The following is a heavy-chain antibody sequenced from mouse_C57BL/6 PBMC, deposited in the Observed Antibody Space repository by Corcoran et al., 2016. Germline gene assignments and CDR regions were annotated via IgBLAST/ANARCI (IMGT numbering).Heavy chain of an antibody. J-gene: IGHJ1*03. Sequence: QVQLQQSGAELARPGASVKLSCKASGYTFTSYGISWVKQRTGQGLEWIGEIYPRSGNTYYNEKFKGKATLTADKSSSTAYMELRRLTAEDSAVYFCARGDYYGSSYDWYVDVWGTGTTVTVSS. CDR1: GYTFTSYG. CDR3: ARGDYYGSSYDWYVDV. D-gene: IGHD1-1*01. CDR2: IYPRSGNT. V-gene: IGHV1-81*01.